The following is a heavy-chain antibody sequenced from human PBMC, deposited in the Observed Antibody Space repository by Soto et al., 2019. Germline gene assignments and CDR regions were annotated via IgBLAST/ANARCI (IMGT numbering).Heavy chain of an antibody. Sequence: QVQLVQSGAEVKKPGSSVKVSCKASGGTFSSHVFNWVRQAPGQGLEWMGGIMPIIGTANYAQKFQGRVTITAYESTSTAYRELSSLRSEDTAVYYCARDLEFRDGNISHLDYCVQGTLVTVSS. CDR2: IMPIIGTA. CDR1: GGTFSSHV. V-gene: IGHV1-69*01. J-gene: IGHJ4*02. CDR3: ARDLEFRDGNISHLDY. D-gene: IGHD3-10*01.